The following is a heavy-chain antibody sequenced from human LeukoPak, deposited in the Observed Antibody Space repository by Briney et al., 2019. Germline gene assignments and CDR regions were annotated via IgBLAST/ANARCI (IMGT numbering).Heavy chain of an antibody. Sequence: SETLSLTCTVSGGSISSNYWSWIRQPPGKGLEWIGYIYYSGITNYNPSLKSRATISVDTYKNLFSLKVSSVTAADTAVYYCARHYCSSTSCSPRWFDYWGEGTLVTVSS. J-gene: IGHJ4*02. CDR3: ARHYCSSTSCSPRWFDY. V-gene: IGHV4-59*08. CDR1: GGSISSNY. D-gene: IGHD2-2*01. CDR2: IYYSGIT.